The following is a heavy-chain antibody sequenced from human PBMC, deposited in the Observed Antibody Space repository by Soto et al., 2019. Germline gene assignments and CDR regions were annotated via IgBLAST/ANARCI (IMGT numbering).Heavy chain of an antibody. CDR3: ARVFGVVIGNWFDP. CDR2: IYYSGST. D-gene: IGHD3-3*01. J-gene: IGHJ5*02. CDR1: GGSVSSGSYY. Sequence: QVQLQESGPGLVKPSETLSLTCTVSGGSVSSGSYYWSWIRQPPGKGLEWIGYIYYSGSTNYNPYLKGRVTISVDTSKNTFSLKLSSVTAADTAVYYCARVFGVVIGNWFDPWGQGTLVTVSS. V-gene: IGHV4-61*01.